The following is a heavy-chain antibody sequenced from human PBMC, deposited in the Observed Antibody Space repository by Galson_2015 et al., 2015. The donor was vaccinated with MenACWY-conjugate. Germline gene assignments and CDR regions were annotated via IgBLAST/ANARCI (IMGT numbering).Heavy chain of an antibody. CDR1: GFTFSTYW. D-gene: IGHD5-12*01. Sequence: SLRLSCAASGFTFSTYWMSWVRQAPGKGLEWVANIKNDGSETNYVDSVKGRFTISRDNGKNSLYLYMNSLRADDTAMYYCARRGALYSDYEGGEDYRGQGTLVTVSS. J-gene: IGHJ4*02. V-gene: IGHV3-7*03. CDR2: IKNDGSET. CDR3: ARRGALYSDYEGGEDY.